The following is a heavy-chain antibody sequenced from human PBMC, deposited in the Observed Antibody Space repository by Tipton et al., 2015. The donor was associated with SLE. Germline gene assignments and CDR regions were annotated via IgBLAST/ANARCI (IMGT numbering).Heavy chain of an antibody. Sequence: TLSLTCTVSGGSINSHGYYWTWIRQHPGRGLEWIGYIYYSGSTYYSPSLKSRVTMSVDTSKNQFSLILSSVAAADTAVYYCARGPGSKSGEAFDIWGQGTMVTVSS. V-gene: IGHV4-30-4*08. CDR2: IYYSGST. J-gene: IGHJ3*02. CDR1: GGSINSHGYY. CDR3: ARGPGSKSGEAFDI. D-gene: IGHD1-26*01.